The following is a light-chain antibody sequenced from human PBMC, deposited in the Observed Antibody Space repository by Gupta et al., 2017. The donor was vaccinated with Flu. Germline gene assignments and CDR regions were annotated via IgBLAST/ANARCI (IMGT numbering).Light chain of an antibody. CDR1: RSNIGGGYD. J-gene: IGLJ3*02. CDR3: QSYENSLSGWV. Sequence: QSVLTQPPSVSGAPGQRVTISCTGRRSNIGGGYDVHWYRQLPEPAPKLLMYGNSNRPSGVPDRFSGSKSATSASLAITGLQAEDEADYYCQSYENSLSGWVFGGGTKVTVL. V-gene: IGLV1-40*01. CDR2: GNS.